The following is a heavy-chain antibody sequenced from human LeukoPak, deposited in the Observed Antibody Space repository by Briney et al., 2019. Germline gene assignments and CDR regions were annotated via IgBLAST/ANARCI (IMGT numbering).Heavy chain of an antibody. V-gene: IGHV3-53*01. J-gene: IGHJ6*03. CDR2: IYDTGTT. CDR3: ARDVLPAAGKIGPQYYMDV. CDR1: GFTVSSNY. D-gene: IGHD6-13*01. Sequence: PGGSLRLSGAASGFTVSSNYMSWVRQAPGKGPEWVSVIYDTGTTYYADSVKGRFTVSRDSSKNTLYLQMNSLRVEDTAVYYCARDVLPAAGKIGPQYYMDVGGKGTTVTVAS.